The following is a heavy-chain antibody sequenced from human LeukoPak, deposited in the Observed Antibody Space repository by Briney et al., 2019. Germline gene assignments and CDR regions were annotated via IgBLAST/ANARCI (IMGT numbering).Heavy chain of an antibody. CDR1: GCTFSSYG. CDR3: AKEGPTALGVPAHYGMDV. D-gene: IGHD2-2*01. CDR2: ISYYGSNK. Sequence: GRSLRLSCADSGCTFSSYGMHWVRQAPGEGLEWVAVISYYGSNKYYADSVKGRFTISRDNSKNTLYLQMNSLRAEDTAVYYCAKEGPTALGVPAHYGMDVWGKGTTVTVSS. V-gene: IGHV3-30*18. J-gene: IGHJ6*04.